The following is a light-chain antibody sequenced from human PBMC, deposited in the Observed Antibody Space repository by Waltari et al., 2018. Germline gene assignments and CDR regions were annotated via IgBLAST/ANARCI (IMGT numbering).Light chain of an antibody. CDR3: QQRNSYPYS. V-gene: IGKV1-13*02. J-gene: IGKJ2*03. CDR2: AAS. Sequence: QMTQSPSSLSASEGDKVTITRRASQGISNALACYQQKPGKAPKLLIYAASSLQSGVPSRFSGSGSGTDFTLTISSLQPEDFAVYYCQQRNSYPYSFGQGTKVEIK. CDR1: QGISNA.